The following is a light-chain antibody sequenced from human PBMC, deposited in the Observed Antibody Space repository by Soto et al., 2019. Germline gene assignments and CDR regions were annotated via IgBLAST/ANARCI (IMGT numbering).Light chain of an antibody. CDR1: QSVSSSY. V-gene: IGKV3-20*01. J-gene: IGKJ4*01. CDR3: QQYNNWLMLS. CDR2: GAS. Sequence: EIVLTQSPGTLSLTPGERATLSCRASQSVSSSYLAWYQQKPGQAPRLLIYGASSGATGIPDRFSGSGSGTDFTLTISSLQSEDFAIYYCQQYNNWLMLSFGGGTKVDIK.